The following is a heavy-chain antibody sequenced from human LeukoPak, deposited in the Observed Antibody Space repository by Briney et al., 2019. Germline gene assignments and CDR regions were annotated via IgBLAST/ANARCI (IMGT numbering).Heavy chain of an antibody. CDR2: IRYDGSNK. CDR3: ATNYGSGSPYGMDV. J-gene: IGHJ6*02. Sequence: PGGSLRLSCAASGFTFSSYGMHWVRQAPGKGLGWVAFIRYDGSNKYYADSVKGRFTISRDNSKNTLYLQMNSLRAEDTAVYYCATNYGSGSPYGMDVWGQGTTVTVSS. V-gene: IGHV3-30*02. CDR1: GFTFSSYG. D-gene: IGHD3-10*01.